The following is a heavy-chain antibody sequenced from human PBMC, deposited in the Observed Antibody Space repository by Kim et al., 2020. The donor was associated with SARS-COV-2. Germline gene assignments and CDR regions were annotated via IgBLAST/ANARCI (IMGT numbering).Heavy chain of an antibody. D-gene: IGHD2-2*01. J-gene: IGHJ4*02. CDR3: ARGVGYCSSTSCYWVD. V-gene: IGHV1-8*01. CDR2: MNPNSGNT. CDR1: GYTFTSYD. Sequence: ASVKVSCKASGYTFTSYDINWVRQATGQGLEWMGWMNPNSGNTGYAQKFQGRVTMTKNTSISTAYMELSSLRSEDTAVYYCARGVGYCSSTSCYWVDWGQGTLVTVSS.